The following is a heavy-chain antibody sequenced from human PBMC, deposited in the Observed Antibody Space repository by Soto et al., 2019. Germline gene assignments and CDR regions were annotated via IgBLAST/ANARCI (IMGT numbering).Heavy chain of an antibody. J-gene: IGHJ6*02. CDR2: IYWDDDK. CDR3: IQSRCGGDCLQSYASYYYYGTDV. Sequence: QITLKESGPTLVKPTQTLTLTCTFSAFSLSTGGVGVGWIRQPPGKALEWLALIYWDDDKRYSPSLRSRLTITKDTSKNQVVLTMTNMDPVDTVTYYCIQSRCGGDCLQSYASYYYYGTDVWGQGTTVTVSS. CDR1: AFSLSTGGVG. V-gene: IGHV2-5*02. D-gene: IGHD2-21*02.